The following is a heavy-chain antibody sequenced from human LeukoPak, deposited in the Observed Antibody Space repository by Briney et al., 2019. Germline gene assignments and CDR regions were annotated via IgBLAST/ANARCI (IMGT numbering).Heavy chain of an antibody. D-gene: IGHD2-2*01. Sequence: ASVKVSCKASGFTLTDYIHWVRQDPRQGLQWMGWIKPNSGETDYAQKFQGRVTMTRDTSISTVYMELSSLRSDDTAVYYCARADSVPAGDYHYWYMDVWGKGTTVTVSS. CDR3: ARADSVPAGDYHYWYMDV. CDR2: IKPNSGET. CDR1: GFTLTDY. V-gene: IGHV1-2*02. J-gene: IGHJ6*03.